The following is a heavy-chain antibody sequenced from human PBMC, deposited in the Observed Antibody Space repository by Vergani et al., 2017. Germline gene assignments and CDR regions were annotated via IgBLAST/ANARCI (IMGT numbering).Heavy chain of an antibody. CDR2: INHSGSS. V-gene: IGHV4-34*09. CDR1: GGSFSGYY. D-gene: IGHD6-13*01. Sequence: QVQLQESGPGLVKPSQTLSLTCAVYGGSFSGYYWSWIRQPPGKGLEWIGEINHSGSSNYNQSLKSRVTISVDTSKNQFSLKRSSVNAADTAVYYCARAWGAAAGTHKRRPYFDLWGRGTLVTVSS. CDR3: ARAWGAAAGTHKRRPYFDL. J-gene: IGHJ2*01.